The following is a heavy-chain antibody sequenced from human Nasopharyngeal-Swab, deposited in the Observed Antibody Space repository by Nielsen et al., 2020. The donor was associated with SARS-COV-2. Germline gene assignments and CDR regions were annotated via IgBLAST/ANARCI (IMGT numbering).Heavy chain of an antibody. J-gene: IGHJ6*03. D-gene: IGHD6-6*01. CDR1: GGSFSGYY. CDR3: HSTARPGQYHYYMDV. Sequence: SETLSLTCAVYGGSFSGYYWSWIRQPPGKGLEWIGEINHSGSTNYNPSLKSRVTISVDTSKNQFSLKLSSVTAADTAVYYCHSTARPGQYHYYMDVWGKGTTVTVSS. V-gene: IGHV4-34*01. CDR2: INHSGST.